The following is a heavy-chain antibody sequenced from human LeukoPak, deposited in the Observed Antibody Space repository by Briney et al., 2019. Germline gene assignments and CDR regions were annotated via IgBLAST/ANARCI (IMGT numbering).Heavy chain of an antibody. CDR2: IYSGGST. CDR1: GGSISSSNW. D-gene: IGHD3-9*01. V-gene: IGHV3-53*01. J-gene: IGHJ3*02. CDR3: ASGRLTGYAPDALDI. Sequence: ETLSLTCAVSGGSISSSNWWSWVRQPPGKGLEWVSVIYSGGSTYYADSVKGRFTISRDNSKNTLYLQMNSLRAEDTAVYYCASGRLTGYAPDALDIWGQGTMVTVSS.